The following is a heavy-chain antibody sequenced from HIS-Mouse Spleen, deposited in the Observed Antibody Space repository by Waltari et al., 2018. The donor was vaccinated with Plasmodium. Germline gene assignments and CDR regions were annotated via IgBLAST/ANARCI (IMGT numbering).Heavy chain of an antibody. CDR3: ARDLGVGATDI. D-gene: IGHD1-26*01. J-gene: IGHJ3*02. CDR2: ISSSISTR. CDR1: GFTFSSYS. V-gene: IGHV3-48*01. Sequence: EVQLVESGGGLVQPGGSLRLSCAASGFTFSSYSMNWVRQAPGKGLEWVSYISSSISTRYYADSVKGRFTISRDNAKNSLYLQMNSLRAEDTAVYYCARDLGVGATDIWGQGTMVTVSS.